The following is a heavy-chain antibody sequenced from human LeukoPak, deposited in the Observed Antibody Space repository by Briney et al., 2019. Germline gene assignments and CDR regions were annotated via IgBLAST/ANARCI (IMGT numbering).Heavy chain of an antibody. CDR2: ISGRSSTI. CDR1: GFTFSRYG. J-gene: IGHJ4*02. Sequence: GGSLRLSCVASGFTFSRYGLNWVRQAPGKGLEWISYISGRSSTIYYADSVKGRFTISRDNAKNSMYLQMNSLRAEDTAVYYCARDRIKSGSYYFDYWGQGTLVTVSS. D-gene: IGHD1-26*01. CDR3: ARDRIKSGSYYFDY. V-gene: IGHV3-48*01.